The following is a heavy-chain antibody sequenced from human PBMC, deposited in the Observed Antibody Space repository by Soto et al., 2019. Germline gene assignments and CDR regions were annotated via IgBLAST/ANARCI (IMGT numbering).Heavy chain of an antibody. CDR2: ISSSSSYI. D-gene: IGHD2-2*02. J-gene: IGHJ4*02. CDR1: GFTFSSYS. Sequence: GGSLRLSCAASGFTFSSYSMNWVRQAPGKGLEWVSSISSSSSYIYYADSVKGRFTISRDNAKNSLYLQMNSLRAEDTAVYYCASDSRYCSSTSCYTFDYWRQGTLVTVSS. V-gene: IGHV3-21*01. CDR3: ASDSRYCSSTSCYTFDY.